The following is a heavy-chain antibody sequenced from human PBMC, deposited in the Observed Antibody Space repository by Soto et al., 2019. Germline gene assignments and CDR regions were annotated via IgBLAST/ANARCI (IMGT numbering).Heavy chain of an antibody. CDR2: IGAYNGNT. CDR1: GYAFTSYG. J-gene: IGHJ4*02. D-gene: IGHD6-19*01. CDR3: ARDRQWLVFFDY. Sequence: GASVEVSCKASGYAFTSYGISWVRQAPGQGLEWMGWIGAYNGNTNYAQKLQGRVTMTTDTSTSTAYMELRSLRSDDTAVYYCARDRQWLVFFDYWGQGTLVTVSS. V-gene: IGHV1-18*01.